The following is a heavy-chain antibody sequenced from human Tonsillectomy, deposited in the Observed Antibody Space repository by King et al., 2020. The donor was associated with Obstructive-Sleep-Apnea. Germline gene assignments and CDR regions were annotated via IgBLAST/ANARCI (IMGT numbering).Heavy chain of an antibody. CDR2: ISYSGTT. Sequence: LQLQESGPGLGKPSETLSLTCNVSVGSIRSYFRSCIRQPPGKCLEWIGYISYSGTTKYNPSLKSRDTISVDTSKNQFSLKLSSVTAADTAVYSCATHELELRPFDYWGQGALVTVSS. CDR3: ATHELELRPFDY. V-gene: IGHV4-59*08. J-gene: IGHJ4*02. D-gene: IGHD1-7*01. CDR1: VGSIRSYF.